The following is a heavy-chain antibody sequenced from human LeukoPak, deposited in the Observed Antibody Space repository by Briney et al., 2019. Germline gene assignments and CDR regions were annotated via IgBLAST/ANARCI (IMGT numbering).Heavy chain of an antibody. Sequence: GGSLRLSCAASGFTFSSYAMSWVRQAPGKGLEWVSAIRGSGGSTYYADSVKGRFTISRDNSKNTLYLQMNSLRAEDTAVYYCAKDWDSSGWYNPTVDYWGQGTLVTVSS. CDR1: GFTFSSYA. J-gene: IGHJ4*02. CDR2: IRGSGGST. CDR3: AKDWDSSGWYNPTVDY. D-gene: IGHD6-19*01. V-gene: IGHV3-23*01.